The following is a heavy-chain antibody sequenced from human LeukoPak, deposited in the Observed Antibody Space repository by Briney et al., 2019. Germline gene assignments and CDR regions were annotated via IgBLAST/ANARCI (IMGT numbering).Heavy chain of an antibody. CDR3: AKAYYDILTGYYLGGYYFDY. J-gene: IGHJ4*02. CDR1: GFTFSSYA. V-gene: IGHV3-23*01. D-gene: IGHD3-9*01. CDR2: ISGSGGST. Sequence: GGSLRLSCAASGFTFSSYAMSWVRQAPGKGLEWVSAISGSGGSTYYADSVKGRFTISRDNSKNTLYLQMNSLRAEDTAVYYCAKAYYDILTGYYLGGYYFDYWGQGTLVTVSS.